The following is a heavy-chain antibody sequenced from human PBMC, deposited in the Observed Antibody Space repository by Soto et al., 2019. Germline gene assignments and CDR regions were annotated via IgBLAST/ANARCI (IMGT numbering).Heavy chain of an antibody. CDR1: SGTFSGYY. CDR2: INHSGST. CDR3: ARGGIVVVPAAKRVDY. D-gene: IGHD2-2*01. Sequence: QVQLQQWGAGLLKPSETLSLTCAVYSGTFSGYYWSWIRQPPGKGLEWIGEINHSGSTNYNPSLKSRVNISVDTSKNQFSLKLSSVTAADTAVYYCARGGIVVVPAAKRVDYWGQGTLVTVSS. V-gene: IGHV4-34*01. J-gene: IGHJ4*02.